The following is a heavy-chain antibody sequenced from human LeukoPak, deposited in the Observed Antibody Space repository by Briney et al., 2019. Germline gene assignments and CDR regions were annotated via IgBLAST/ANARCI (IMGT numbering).Heavy chain of an antibody. CDR1: GYTFTSYG. J-gene: IGHJ4*02. D-gene: IGHD6-19*01. CDR3: ARGLYSSGWYRGEYYFDY. Sequence: ASVKVSCKASGYTFTSYGISWVRQAPGQGLEWMGWISAYNGNTNYAQKFQGRVTMTRNTSISTAYMEQSSLSSEDTAVYYCARGLYSSGWYRGEYYFDYWGQGTLVTVSS. CDR2: ISAYNGNT. V-gene: IGHV1-18*01.